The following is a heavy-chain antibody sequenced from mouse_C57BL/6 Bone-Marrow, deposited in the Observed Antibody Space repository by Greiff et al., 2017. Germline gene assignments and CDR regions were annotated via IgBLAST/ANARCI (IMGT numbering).Heavy chain of an antibody. CDR3: ARDRYYYGSSLWYFDV. J-gene: IGHJ1*03. Sequence: QVQLQQPGAELVRPGSSVKLSCKASGYTFTSYWMHWVKQRPIQGLEWIGNIDPSDSDTHYNQKFKDKATLTVDKSSSTAYMQLSSLTSEDSAVYYCARDRYYYGSSLWYFDVWGTGTTVTVSS. V-gene: IGHV1-52*01. CDR1: GYTFTSYW. CDR2: IDPSDSDT. D-gene: IGHD1-1*01.